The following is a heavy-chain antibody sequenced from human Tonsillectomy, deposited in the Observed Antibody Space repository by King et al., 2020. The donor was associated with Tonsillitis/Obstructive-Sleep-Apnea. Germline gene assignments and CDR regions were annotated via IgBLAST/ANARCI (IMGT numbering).Heavy chain of an antibody. CDR2: ISSSSRTI. CDR1: GFTFSSYS. J-gene: IGHJ4*02. CDR3: ARDLGVEPGGFDY. Sequence: QLVQSGGGLVQPGGSLRLSCAASGFTFSSYSMNWVRQAPGKGLELVSYISSSSRTIYYADTVKGRFTISRDNSKNSLYLQMNSLRDEDTAVYYCARDLGVEPGGFDYWGQGTLVTVSS. V-gene: IGHV3-48*02. D-gene: IGHD3-16*01.